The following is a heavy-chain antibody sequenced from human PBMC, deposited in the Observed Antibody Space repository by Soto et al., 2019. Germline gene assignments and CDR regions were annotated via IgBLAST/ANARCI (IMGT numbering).Heavy chain of an antibody. Sequence: GGSLRXXCAASEFSVSANYMTWVRQAPGKGLEWVSIIYRGGGTSYADSVKGRFTIFREISENTLYLQMNSLRVEDTAVYYCAGVVVDATNWFDPWGQGTLVTVS. CDR2: IYRGGGT. V-gene: IGHV3-66*01. CDR3: AGVVVDATNWFDP. CDR1: EFSVSANY. J-gene: IGHJ5*02. D-gene: IGHD2-15*01.